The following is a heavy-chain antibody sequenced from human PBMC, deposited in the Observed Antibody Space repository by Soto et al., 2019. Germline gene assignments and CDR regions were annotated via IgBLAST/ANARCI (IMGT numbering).Heavy chain of an antibody. CDR1: VG. J-gene: IGHJ4*01. CDR3: SQTDFWSRYGASRFAD. Sequence: VGVGWIRQPPGKALEWLALIYWNDDKRYSPSLKSRLTITKDTSKNQVVLTMTNMDPVDTATYYGSQTDFWSRYGASRFADWVHGSLVTVSS. V-gene: IGHV2-5*01. D-gene: IGHD3-3*01. CDR2: IYWNDDK.